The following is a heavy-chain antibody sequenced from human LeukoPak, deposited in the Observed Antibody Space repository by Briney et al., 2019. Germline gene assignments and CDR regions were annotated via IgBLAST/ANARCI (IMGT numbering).Heavy chain of an antibody. CDR2: IYPGDSDT. D-gene: IGHD2-15*01. V-gene: IGHV5-51*01. Sequence: GESLKISCKGSGYSFTSYWIGWVRQRPGKGLEWMGIIYPGDSDTRYSPSFQGQVTMSADKSIRTAYLQWSSLKASDTAMYYCARQVPGCSGGSCYSGWFDPWGQGSLVSVSS. CDR1: GYSFTSYW. J-gene: IGHJ5*02. CDR3: ARQVPGCSGGSCYSGWFDP.